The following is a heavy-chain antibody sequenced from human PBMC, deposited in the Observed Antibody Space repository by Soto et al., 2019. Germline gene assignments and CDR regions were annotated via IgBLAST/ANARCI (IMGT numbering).Heavy chain of an antibody. Sequence: GGSLRLSCVGSGFTFSTYSINWVRQAPGNGLEWVSSISSRSDIYYADSVKGRFTISRDNAKNSVSLQMNSLRAEDTAVYYCAREYTAWPLAYGLDVWGQGTTVTVSS. CDR2: ISSRSDI. J-gene: IGHJ6*02. V-gene: IGHV3-21*01. D-gene: IGHD2-2*02. CDR1: GFTFSTYS. CDR3: AREYTAWPLAYGLDV.